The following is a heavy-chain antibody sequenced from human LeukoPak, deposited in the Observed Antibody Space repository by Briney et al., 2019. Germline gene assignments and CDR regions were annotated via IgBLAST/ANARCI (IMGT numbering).Heavy chain of an antibody. CDR3: AKDIGSSSWYLGN. Sequence: GRSLRLSCAASGFTFDDYAMHWVRQGPGKGLEWVSGISWNSGSIGYADSVKGRFTISRDNAKNTLYLEMNSLRAEDTALYYCAKDIGSSSWYLGNWGQGTLVTVSS. V-gene: IGHV3-9*01. D-gene: IGHD6-13*01. J-gene: IGHJ4*02. CDR1: GFTFDDYA. CDR2: ISWNSGSI.